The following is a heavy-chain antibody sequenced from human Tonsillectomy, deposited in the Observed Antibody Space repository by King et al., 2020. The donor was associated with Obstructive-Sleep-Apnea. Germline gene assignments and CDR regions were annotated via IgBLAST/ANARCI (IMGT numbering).Heavy chain of an antibody. V-gene: IGHV1-69*01. CDR3: ARDEGGKRGVPDAFDI. D-gene: IGHD1-26*01. CDR1: GGTFSSYA. CDR2: IIPIFGTA. Sequence: QLVQSGAEVKKPGSSVKVSCKASGGTFSSYAISWVRQAPGKGLEWMGVIIPIFGTANSAQKLQGRVTITADESTSTAYMELSSLSSEDTAVYYGARDEGGKRGVPDAFDIWGQGTMVTVSS. J-gene: IGHJ3*02.